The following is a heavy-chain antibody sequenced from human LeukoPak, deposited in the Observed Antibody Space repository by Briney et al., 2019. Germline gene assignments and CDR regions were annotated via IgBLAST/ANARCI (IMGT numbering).Heavy chain of an antibody. CDR2: IYYSGGT. V-gene: IGHV4-59*01. Sequence: PSETLSLTCTVSGGSLSSYYWSWIRQPPGKGLEWIGYIYYSGGTNYNPSLKSRVTISVDTSKNQFSLKLSSVTAADTAVYYCARVDDFWSGYLDYWGQGTLVTVSS. CDR3: ARVDDFWSGYLDY. D-gene: IGHD3-3*01. CDR1: GGSLSSYY. J-gene: IGHJ4*02.